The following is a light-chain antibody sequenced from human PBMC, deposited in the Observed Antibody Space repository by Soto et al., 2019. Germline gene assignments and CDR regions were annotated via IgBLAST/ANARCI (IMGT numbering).Light chain of an antibody. Sequence: DIQMTQSPSSLSASVGDRVTITCRASQTIYNSLNWYQQKPGKAPKVLIYAASSLQSGVPSRFSGRRSGTEFPLTISSLHPEDFATDYGQQSFTTPYTFGQGTRL. J-gene: IGKJ2*01. CDR3: QQSFTTPYT. V-gene: IGKV1-39*01. CDR2: AAS. CDR1: QTIYNS.